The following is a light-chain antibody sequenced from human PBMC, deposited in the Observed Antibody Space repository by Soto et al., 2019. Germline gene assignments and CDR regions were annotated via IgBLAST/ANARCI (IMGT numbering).Light chain of an antibody. J-gene: IGLJ3*02. CDR2: GNN. CDR3: QSYDNSLSGWV. CDR1: SSNIGAGYD. Sequence: QAVVTQPPSVSGAPGQRVTISCTGSSSNIGAGYDVHWYQQFPGTAPKVLIYGNNNRPLEVPDRFSGSKSGTSASLAITGLQAEDEADYYCQSYDNSLSGWVFGGGTKLTVL. V-gene: IGLV1-40*01.